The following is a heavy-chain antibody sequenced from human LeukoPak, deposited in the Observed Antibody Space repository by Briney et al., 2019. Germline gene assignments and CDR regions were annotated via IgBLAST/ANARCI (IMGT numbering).Heavy chain of an antibody. CDR3: ARENYGAYSYMDV. Sequence: SETLSLTCTVSGGSISSGDYYWSWIRQPPGKGLEWIGYIYYSGSTYYNPSLKSRVTISVDTSKNQFSLKLSSVTAADTAVYYCARENYGAYSYMDVWGKGTTVTVSS. D-gene: IGHD4-17*01. V-gene: IGHV4-30-4*08. CDR2: IYYSGST. CDR1: GGSISSGDYY. J-gene: IGHJ6*03.